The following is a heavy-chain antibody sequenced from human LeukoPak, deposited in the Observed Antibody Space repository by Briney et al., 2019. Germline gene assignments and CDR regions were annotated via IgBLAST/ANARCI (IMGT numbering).Heavy chain of an antibody. CDR3: ARAYNTMIVVVSGAFDI. V-gene: IGHV1-69*05. J-gene: IGHJ3*02. Sequence: GASVKVSCKASGGTFSSYAISWVRQAPGQGLEWMGGIIPIFGTANYAQKFQGRVTITTDESTSTAYMELSSLRSEDTAVYYCARAYNTMIVVVSGAFDIWGQGTMVTVSS. D-gene: IGHD3-22*01. CDR2: IIPIFGTA. CDR1: GGTFSSYA.